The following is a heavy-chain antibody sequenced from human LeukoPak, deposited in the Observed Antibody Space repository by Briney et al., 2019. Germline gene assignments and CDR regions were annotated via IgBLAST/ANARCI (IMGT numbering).Heavy chain of an antibody. Sequence: SETLSLTCAVSGDSFSSHYWTWIRQSPGTGLEWIGYISHIGRTNYNPSLKSRVTISIDSSKNQFSLKLRSVTAADTAVYYCARDLVTVTKGFDIWGQGTMVSVSS. CDR1: GDSFSSHY. V-gene: IGHV4-59*11. CDR2: ISHIGRT. J-gene: IGHJ3*02. D-gene: IGHD4-17*01. CDR3: ARDLVTVTKGFDI.